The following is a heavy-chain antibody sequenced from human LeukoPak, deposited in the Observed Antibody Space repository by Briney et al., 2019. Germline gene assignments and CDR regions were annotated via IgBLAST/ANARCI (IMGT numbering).Heavy chain of an antibody. Sequence: GGSLRLSCAASGFTFDDYGFSWVRQAPGKGLEWVSTINWNGGSTYYADSVKGRFTISRDNAKNSLYLQMNSLRAEDTAVYYCARDWLMSYYDSSGYSDYWGQGTLVTVSS. CDR2: INWNGGST. V-gene: IGHV3-20*04. D-gene: IGHD3-22*01. CDR3: ARDWLMSYYDSSGYSDY. J-gene: IGHJ4*02. CDR1: GFTFDDYG.